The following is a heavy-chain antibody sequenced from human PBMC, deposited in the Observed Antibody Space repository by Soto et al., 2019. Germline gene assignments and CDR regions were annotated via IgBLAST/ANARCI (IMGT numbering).Heavy chain of an antibody. CDR3: ARAPLSRDIVVEPAAGGAYYYGKDV. Sequence: PSETLSLTCTVSGGSVSSYYWSWIRQPPGKGLEWIGYIYYSGSTNYNPSLKSRVTISVDTSKNQFSLKLSSVTAADTAVYYCARAPLSRDIVVEPAAGGAYYYGKDVWSKGTTVTVSS. CDR2: IYYSGST. V-gene: IGHV4-59*02. J-gene: IGHJ6*04. D-gene: IGHD2-2*01. CDR1: GGSVSSYY.